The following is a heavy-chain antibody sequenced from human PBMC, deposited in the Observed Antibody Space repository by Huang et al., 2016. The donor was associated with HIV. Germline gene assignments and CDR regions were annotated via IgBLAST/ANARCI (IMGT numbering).Heavy chain of an antibody. V-gene: IGHV3-7*01. CDR3: ATKTAAMDI. Sequence: VESGGRLVQPGGSIRLSCVGSTFTFGAYWMSWVRQSPGKGLGWVANIKQDESEKYDVESVKGRFNISRDNAKKVLFLEMNNVRVEDTATYYCATKTAAMDIWGQGTTVTVS. D-gene: IGHD1-7*01. CDR1: TFTFGAYW. J-gene: IGHJ6*02. CDR2: IKQDESEK.